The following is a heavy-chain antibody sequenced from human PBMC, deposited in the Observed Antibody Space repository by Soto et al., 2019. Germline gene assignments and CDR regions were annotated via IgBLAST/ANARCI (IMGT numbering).Heavy chain of an antibody. CDR2: ISYYGSNK. CDR1: GFTFSSYG. V-gene: IGHV3-30*18. CDR3: AKDLLGATSPIAFDI. D-gene: IGHD1-26*01. J-gene: IGHJ3*02. Sequence: GGSLRLSCAASGFTFSSYGMHWVRWAPGKGLEWVAVISYYGSNKYYADSVKGRFTISRDNSKNTLYLQMNRLRAEDTAVYYCAKDLLGATSPIAFDIWGHGTMVTVSS.